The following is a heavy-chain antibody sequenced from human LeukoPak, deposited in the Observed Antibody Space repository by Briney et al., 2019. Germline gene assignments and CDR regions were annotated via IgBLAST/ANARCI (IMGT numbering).Heavy chain of an antibody. V-gene: IGHV4-4*07. CDR3: AREIVVVTVHNAFDI. D-gene: IGHD2-21*02. Sequence: SETLSLTCTVSGGSISSYYWSWIRQPAGKGLEWIGRIYTSGSTNYNPSLKSRVTMSVDTSKNQFSLKLSSVTAADTAVYYCAREIVVVTVHNAFDIWGQGTMVTVSS. CDR2: IYTSGST. J-gene: IGHJ3*02. CDR1: GGSISSYY.